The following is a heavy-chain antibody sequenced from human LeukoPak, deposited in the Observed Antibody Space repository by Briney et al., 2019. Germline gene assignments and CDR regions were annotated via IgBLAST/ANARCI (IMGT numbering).Heavy chain of an antibody. CDR2: IYYSGRT. CDR1: GGSISSYY. D-gene: IGHD5-24*01. CDR3: ARDGGDGHNWASFEH. Sequence: SETLSLTCSVSGGSISSYYWNWIRQPPGKGLEWIGYIYYSGRTTYNPSLKSRVTISVDTSKNQFSLRLTSVTAADTAMYYCARDGGDGHNWASFEHWGQGTLVTVSS. J-gene: IGHJ4*02. V-gene: IGHV4-59*01.